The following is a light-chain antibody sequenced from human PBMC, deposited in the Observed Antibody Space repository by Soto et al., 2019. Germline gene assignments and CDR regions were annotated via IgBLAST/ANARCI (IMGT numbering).Light chain of an antibody. CDR3: ASWDDSLSAVL. J-gene: IGLJ2*01. V-gene: IGLV2-14*01. CDR1: SSDIGTYDH. CDR2: SVS. Sequence: QSALTQPASVSGSPGQSITISCSGTSSDIGTYDHVAWFQQFPGKTPKLMIYSVSNRPSGVSYRFSGSKSGNTASLTISGLQSEDETDYYCASWDDSLSAVLFGGGTKLTVL.